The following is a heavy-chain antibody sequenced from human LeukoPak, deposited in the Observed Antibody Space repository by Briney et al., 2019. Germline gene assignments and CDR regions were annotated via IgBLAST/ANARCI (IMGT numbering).Heavy chain of an antibody. CDR2: FSGRSAST. CDR3: AKGRGYSYGYLADY. J-gene: IGHJ4*02. Sequence: QSGGSLRLSCAASGFTLSNYAMGWVRQAPGKGLEWVSTFSGRSASTYYVDSVKGRFTISRDNSKNTLYLQMNSLRAEDTALYYCAKGRGYSYGYLADYWGQGALVTVSS. CDR1: GFTLSNYA. V-gene: IGHV3-23*01. D-gene: IGHD5-18*01.